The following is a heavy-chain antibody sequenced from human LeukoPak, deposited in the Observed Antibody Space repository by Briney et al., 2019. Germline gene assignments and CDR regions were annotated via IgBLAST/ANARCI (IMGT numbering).Heavy chain of an antibody. J-gene: IGHJ2*01. D-gene: IGHD3-10*01. Sequence: PSETLSLTCTVSGGSISSYDWSWIRQPPGKGLEWIGYIYYSGSTNYNPSLKSRVTMSVDTSKNQFSLKLSSVTAADTVVYYCARGRGPTIWYFDLWGRGTLVTVSS. CDR2: IYYSGST. CDR3: ARGRGPTIWYFDL. CDR1: GGSISSYD. V-gene: IGHV4-59*01.